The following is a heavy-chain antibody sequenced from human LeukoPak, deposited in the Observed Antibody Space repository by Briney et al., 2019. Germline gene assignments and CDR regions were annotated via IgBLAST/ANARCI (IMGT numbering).Heavy chain of an antibody. CDR3: ARDHYSVTTGDY. J-gene: IGHJ4*02. Sequence: GGSLRLSCAASGLTVSSTYMSWVRQAPGKGLEWVANIKQDGSEKYYVDSVKGRFTISRDNAKNSLYLQMNSLRAEDTAVYYCARDHYSVTTGDYWGQGTLVTVSS. CDR2: IKQDGSEK. CDR1: GLTVSSTY. V-gene: IGHV3-7*04. D-gene: IGHD4-17*01.